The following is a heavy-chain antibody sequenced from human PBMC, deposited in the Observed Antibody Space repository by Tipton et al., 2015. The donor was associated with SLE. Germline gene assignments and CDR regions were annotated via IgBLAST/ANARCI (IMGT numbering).Heavy chain of an antibody. CDR1: GGSISSHY. Sequence: TLSLTCTVSGGSISSHYWSWIRQPPGKGLEWIGYIYYSGSTNYNPSLKSRVTISVDTSKNQFSLKLSSVTAADTAVYYCARDDPRYYCGMDVWGQGTTVTVSS. CDR2: IYYSGST. V-gene: IGHV4-59*11. J-gene: IGHJ6*02. CDR3: ARDDPRYYCGMDV.